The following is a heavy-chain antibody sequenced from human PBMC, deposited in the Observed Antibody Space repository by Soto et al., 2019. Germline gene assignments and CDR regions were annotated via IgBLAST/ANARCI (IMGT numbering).Heavy chain of an antibody. CDR2: ISESGSPE. Sequence: GGSLRLSCAASGFTFSTYEMNWVRQAPGKGLEWISYISESGSPEYYADSVKGRFTVSRDNAKNSLYLQMNSLTVEDTAVYYCARRGVYDWYFDLWGRGTRVTVSS. CDR1: GFTFSTYE. D-gene: IGHD1-26*01. V-gene: IGHV3-48*03. CDR3: ARRGVYDWYFDL. J-gene: IGHJ2*01.